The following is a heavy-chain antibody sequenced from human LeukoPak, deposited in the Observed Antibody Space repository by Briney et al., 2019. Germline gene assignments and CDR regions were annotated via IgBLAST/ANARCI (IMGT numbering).Heavy chain of an antibody. CDR1: RYTFTGYY. J-gene: IGHJ6*03. V-gene: IGHV1-2*02. Sequence: ASVKVSCKASRYTFTGYYMHWVRQAPGQGLEWMGWINPNNGGTVYAQKFQVRVTMTRDTSIGTAYMELSRLSSDDTAVYCCTRDRHMDVWGKGTTVTVSS. CDR3: TRDRHMDV. CDR2: INPNNGGT.